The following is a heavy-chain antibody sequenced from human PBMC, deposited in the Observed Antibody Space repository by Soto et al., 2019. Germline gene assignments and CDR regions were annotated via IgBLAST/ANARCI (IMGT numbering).Heavy chain of an antibody. D-gene: IGHD1-7*01. CDR2: ISYDGSNK. J-gene: IGHJ6*02. CDR1: GFTFSSYS. V-gene: IGHV3-30*18. Sequence: GGSRRLSCAASGFTFSSYSMHGVRQAPGKGLEWVAVISYDGSNKYYADSVKGRFTISRDNSKNTLYLQMNSLRADDTAVYYRAKDLTGTTGIAFYSYYYGMDVWGQGTTVTVSS. CDR3: AKDLTGTTGIAFYSYYYGMDV.